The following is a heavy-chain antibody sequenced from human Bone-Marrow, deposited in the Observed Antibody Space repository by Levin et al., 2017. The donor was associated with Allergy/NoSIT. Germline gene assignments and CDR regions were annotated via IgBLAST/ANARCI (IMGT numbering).Heavy chain of an antibody. Sequence: GGSLRLSCAASGYTFSRYGMHWVRQAPGKGLEWVSFISFDGVNKYYADSVKGRFTISRDNSKTTVFLQMNNLRRNDSAMYYCAKTMVTPRTFDSWGQGTLVTVSS. D-gene: IGHD2-21*02. CDR1: GYTFSRYG. CDR2: ISFDGVNK. V-gene: IGHV3-30*18. J-gene: IGHJ4*02. CDR3: AKTMVTPRTFDS.